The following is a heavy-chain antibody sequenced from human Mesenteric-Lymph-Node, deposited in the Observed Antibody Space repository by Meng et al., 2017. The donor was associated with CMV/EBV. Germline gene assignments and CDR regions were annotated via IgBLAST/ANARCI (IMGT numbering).Heavy chain of an antibody. CDR2: IHSDGSSA. CDR3: AREGYFYDSGGYYTAFDI. V-gene: IGHV3-74*01. CDR1: GFTFSSYA. J-gene: IGHJ3*02. D-gene: IGHD3-22*01. Sequence: GGSLRLSCTASGFTFSSYAMHWVRQAPGRGLVWVSRIHSDGSSASYMDSVKGRFTISRDNAKNTLFLQMDSLRAEDTAVYYCAREGYFYDSGGYYTAFDIWGQGTMVTVSS.